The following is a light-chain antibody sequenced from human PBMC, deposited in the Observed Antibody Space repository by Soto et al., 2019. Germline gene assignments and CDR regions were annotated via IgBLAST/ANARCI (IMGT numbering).Light chain of an antibody. CDR3: QQYSSAPAWT. V-gene: IGKV3-20*01. CDR1: QRLKSDY. CDR2: GTS. Sequence: EVTLTQSPGSLSLSPGERATLSCRASQRLKSDYFAWYQQRRGQAPRLLIYGTSIRASGIPDRFSGSGSGTDFTLTISRLEHEDFAVYYCQQYSSAPAWTFGQGTKVEV. J-gene: IGKJ1*01.